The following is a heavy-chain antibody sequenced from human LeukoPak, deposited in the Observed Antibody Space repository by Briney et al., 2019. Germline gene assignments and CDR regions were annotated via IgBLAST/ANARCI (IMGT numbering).Heavy chain of an antibody. V-gene: IGHV4-34*01. J-gene: IGHJ3*02. CDR2: INHSGST. CDR3: ARGGRYYGSGSPDAFDI. D-gene: IGHD3-10*01. CDR1: GGSFSGYY. Sequence: SETLSLTCAVYGGSFSGYYWSWIRQPPGKGLEWIGEINHSGSTSYNPSLKSRVTISVDTSKNQFSLKLSSVTAADTAVYYCARGGRYYGSGSPDAFDIWGQGTMVTVSS.